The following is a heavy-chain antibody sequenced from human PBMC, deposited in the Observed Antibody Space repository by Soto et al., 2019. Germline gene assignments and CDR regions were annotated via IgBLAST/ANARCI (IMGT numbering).Heavy chain of an antibody. D-gene: IGHD6-19*01. CDR3: ARRTVNIRTFYSGLKTHCFDY. J-gene: IGHJ4*02. Sequence: QLQLQESGPGLAKPSETLSLTCAVSGGSISSSSYYWGWIRQPPGKGLEWIGSIYYSGSTYYTPSLRSRVAISVDTSKNQFSLKLSSVTAADTAVYYCARRTVNIRTFYSGLKTHCFDYWGQGTLVTVSS. CDR2: IYYSGST. CDR1: GGSISSSSYY. V-gene: IGHV4-39*01.